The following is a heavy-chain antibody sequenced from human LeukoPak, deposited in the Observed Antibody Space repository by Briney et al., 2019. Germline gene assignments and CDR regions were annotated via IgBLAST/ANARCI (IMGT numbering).Heavy chain of an antibody. D-gene: IGHD3-10*01. V-gene: IGHV4-34*01. CDR2: INHSGST. CDR1: GGSFSGYY. Sequence: SETLSLTCAVYGGSFSGYYWSWIRQPPGKGLEWIGEINHSGSTNYNPSLKSRVTISVDTSKDQFSLKLSSVTAADTAVYYCARGSRWSGVRGYYFDYWGQGTLVTVSS. CDR3: ARGSRWSGVRGYYFDY. J-gene: IGHJ4*02.